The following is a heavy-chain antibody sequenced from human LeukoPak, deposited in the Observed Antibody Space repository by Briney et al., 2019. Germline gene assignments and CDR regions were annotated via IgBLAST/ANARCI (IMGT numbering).Heavy chain of an antibody. Sequence: ASVKVSCKASGYTFTGYYMHWVRQAPGQGLEWMGWINPNSGGTNDAQKFQGWVTMTRDTSISAAYMELSRLRSDDTAVYYCARDGGRLVRGVINCYGMDVWGKGTTVTVSS. V-gene: IGHV1-2*04. D-gene: IGHD3-10*01. J-gene: IGHJ6*04. CDR1: GYTFTGYY. CDR2: INPNSGGT. CDR3: ARDGGRLVRGVINCYGMDV.